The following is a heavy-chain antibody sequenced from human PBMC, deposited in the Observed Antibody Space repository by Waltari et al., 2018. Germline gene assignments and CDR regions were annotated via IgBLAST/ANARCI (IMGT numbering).Heavy chain of an antibody. Sequence: QVQLVQSGADVRKPGASVRVSCKASGYIFTDYYIYWVRQAPGQGVEWMGWINPNTGGTNYAQKVQGRVTMTRDTSISTAYMELTRLTSDDTAAYYGARDQGNSFNSWGQGTVVTVSS. CDR2: INPNTGGT. J-gene: IGHJ3*02. V-gene: IGHV1-2*02. CDR3: ARDQGNSFNS. CDR1: GYIFTDYY.